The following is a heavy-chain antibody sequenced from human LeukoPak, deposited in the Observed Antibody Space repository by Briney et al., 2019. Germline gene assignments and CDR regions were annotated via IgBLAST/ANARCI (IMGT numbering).Heavy chain of an antibody. CDR3: ARARRGVEMATIFDF. CDR2: ISAYNGNT. J-gene: IGHJ4*02. D-gene: IGHD5-24*01. V-gene: IGHV1-18*04. Sequence: ASVKVCCKASGYTFTSYYMHWVRQAPGQGLEGMGWISAYNGNTKYAQKLQGRVTMTTDTSTSTAYMELRSLRSDDTAVYYCARARRGVEMATIFDFWGQGTLVTVSS. CDR1: GYTFTSYY.